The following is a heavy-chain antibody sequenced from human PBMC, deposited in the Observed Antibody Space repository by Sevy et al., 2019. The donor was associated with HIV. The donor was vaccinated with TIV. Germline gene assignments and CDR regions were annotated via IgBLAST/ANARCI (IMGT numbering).Heavy chain of an antibody. CDR1: GFTFSSYA. J-gene: IGHJ4*02. CDR3: AKSPYGFMKLAYCGGDCYFFDY. V-gene: IGHV3-23*01. CDR2: ISGSGGST. Sequence: GGSLRLSCAASGFTFSSYAMSWVRQAPGKGLEWVSAISGSGGSTYYADSVKGRFTISRDNSKNTLNLQMNSLRAEDTAVYYCAKSPYGFMKLAYCGGDCYFFDYWGQGTLVTVSS. D-gene: IGHD2-21*02.